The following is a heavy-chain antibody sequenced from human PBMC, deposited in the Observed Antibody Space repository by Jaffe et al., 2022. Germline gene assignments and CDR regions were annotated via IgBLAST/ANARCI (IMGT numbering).Heavy chain of an antibody. J-gene: IGHJ5*02. CDR3: ARDCLGGGCIIGPVAGTFGWFDP. V-gene: IGHV1-69*08. CDR1: GGTFSSYT. Sequence: QVQLVQSGAEVKKPGSSVKVSCKASGGTFSSYTISWVRQAPGQGLEWMGRIIPILGIANYAQKFQGRVTITADKSTSTAYMELSSLRSEDTAVYYCARDCLGGGCIIGPVAGTFGWFDPWGQGTLVTVSS. D-gene: IGHD6-19*01. CDR2: IIPILGIA.